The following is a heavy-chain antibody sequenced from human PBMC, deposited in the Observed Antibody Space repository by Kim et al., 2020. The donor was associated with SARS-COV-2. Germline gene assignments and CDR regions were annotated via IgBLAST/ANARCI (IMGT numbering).Heavy chain of an antibody. Sequence: GGSLRLSCAASGFTFSDYYMSWIRQAPGKGLEWVSYISSSSSYTNYADSVKGRFTISRDNAKNSLYLQMNILRAEDTAVYYCARVGDYGDYYYYGMDVWGQGTTVTFSS. CDR2: ISSSSSYT. D-gene: IGHD4-17*01. J-gene: IGHJ6*02. CDR3: ARVGDYGDYYYYGMDV. V-gene: IGHV3-11*05. CDR1: GFTFSDYY.